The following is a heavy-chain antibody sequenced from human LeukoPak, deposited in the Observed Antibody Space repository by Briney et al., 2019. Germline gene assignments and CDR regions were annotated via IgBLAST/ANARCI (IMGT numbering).Heavy chain of an antibody. D-gene: IGHD2-2*01. J-gene: IGHJ4*02. CDR1: GGSFSGYY. V-gene: IGHV4-34*01. CDR3: ARHSCTSASCLYYFDY. CDR2: INHSGST. Sequence: SETLSLTCAVYGGSFSGYYWSWIRQPPGKGLEWIGEINHSGSTNYNPSLKSRVTISVDTSKNQFSLKLSSVTAADTAVCYCARHSCTSASCLYYFDYWGQGTLVTVSS.